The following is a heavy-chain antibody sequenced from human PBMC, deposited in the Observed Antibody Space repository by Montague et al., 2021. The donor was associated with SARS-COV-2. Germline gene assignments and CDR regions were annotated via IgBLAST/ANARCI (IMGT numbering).Heavy chain of an antibody. CDR3: VRGGQQPL. CDR1: DFSFTSDS. CDR2: ISNDGTNQ. J-gene: IGHJ4*02. Sequence: SLRLSCAASDFSFTSDSMHWVRQAPARGLEWVAAISNDGTNQYYVDSVEGRFSVSRDISKNTVFLQMDSLRPDDSAVYYCVRGGQQPLWGQGTLVTVSS. D-gene: IGHD6-13*01. V-gene: IGHV3-30*04.